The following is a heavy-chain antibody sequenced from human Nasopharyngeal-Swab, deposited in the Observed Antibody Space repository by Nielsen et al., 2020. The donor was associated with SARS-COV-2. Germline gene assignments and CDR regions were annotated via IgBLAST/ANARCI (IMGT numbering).Heavy chain of an antibody. Sequence: ASVKVSCKASGGTFSSYAISWVRQAPGQGLEWMGRISAYNGNTNYAQKLQGRVTMTTDTSTSTAYMELRSLRSDDTAVYYCARDSDDFWSVKNWGYYYYYGMDVWGQGTTVTVSS. CDR2: ISAYNGNT. CDR1: GGTFSSYA. J-gene: IGHJ6*02. V-gene: IGHV1-18*01. CDR3: ARDSDDFWSVKNWGYYYYYGMDV. D-gene: IGHD3-3*01.